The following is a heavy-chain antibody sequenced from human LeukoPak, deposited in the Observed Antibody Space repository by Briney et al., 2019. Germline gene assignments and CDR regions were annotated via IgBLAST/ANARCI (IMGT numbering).Heavy chain of an antibody. J-gene: IGHJ4*02. D-gene: IGHD3-22*01. Sequence: GGSLRLSSAASGFTFNSYSMNWVRQAPGKGLEWVSYISSNSGTRYYADSVKGRFTISRDNAKNSLYLQMNSLRDEDTAVYYCAREGAVVHDYWGQGTLVTVSS. V-gene: IGHV3-48*02. CDR2: ISSNSGTR. CDR1: GFTFNSYS. CDR3: AREGAVVHDY.